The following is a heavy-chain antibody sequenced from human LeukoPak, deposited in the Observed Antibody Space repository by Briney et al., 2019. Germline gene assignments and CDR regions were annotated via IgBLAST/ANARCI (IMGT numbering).Heavy chain of an antibody. Sequence: GGSLRLSCAASGFTFGICWMSWVRQAPGKGLEWVANIKEDGSEKNYVDSVKGRFTISRDNAKNSLYLQMNSLRAEDTAVYYCARDHHPFTAWGQGTLVTVSS. D-gene: IGHD5-18*01. V-gene: IGHV3-7*04. CDR1: GFTFGICW. CDR3: ARDHHPFTA. J-gene: IGHJ4*02. CDR2: IKEDGSEK.